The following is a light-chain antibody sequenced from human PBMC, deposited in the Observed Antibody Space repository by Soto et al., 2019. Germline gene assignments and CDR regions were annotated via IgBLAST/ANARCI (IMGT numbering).Light chain of an antibody. J-gene: IGKJ4*01. V-gene: IGKV1-39*01. CDR3: EQSYTTPLA. Sequence: DIQMTQSPSSLSASVGDRVTITCRASQTISTYLNWYQQKPGKAPKLLIYAASSLQSGVPSRFSCSGSGTDFTLTINSLQPEGFAAYYCEQSYTTPLAFGGGTKLEIK. CDR2: AAS. CDR1: QTISTY.